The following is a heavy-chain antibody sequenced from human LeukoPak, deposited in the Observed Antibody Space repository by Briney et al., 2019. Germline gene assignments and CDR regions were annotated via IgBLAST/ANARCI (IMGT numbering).Heavy chain of an antibody. V-gene: IGHV3-21*01. CDR2: IRSSSSYI. CDR1: GFTFSSYS. CDR3: ARGTMNYFGSGSYSLLDY. D-gene: IGHD3-10*01. Sequence: PGGSLRLSCAASGFTFSSYSMNWVRHAPGKGLERVSSIRSSSSYIYYADSVKGRFTISRDNAKNSVYLQMHSLRADDTAVYYCARGTMNYFGSGSYSLLDYWGQGSLVTVSS. J-gene: IGHJ4*02.